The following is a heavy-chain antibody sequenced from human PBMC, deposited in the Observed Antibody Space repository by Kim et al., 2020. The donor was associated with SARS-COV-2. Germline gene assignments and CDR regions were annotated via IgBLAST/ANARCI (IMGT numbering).Heavy chain of an antibody. J-gene: IGHJ6*03. CDR2: IYFSGST. CDR1: GGSISSYY. CDR3: ARVVTMVQGVIIAPYYYYYMDV. Sequence: SETLSLTCTVSGGSISSYYWSWIRQPPGKGLEWIGYIYFSGSTNYNPSLKSRVTISVDTSKNQFSLKLSSVTAADTAVYYCARVVTMVQGVIIAPYYYYYMDVWGKATTVTVSS. V-gene: IGHV4-59*01. D-gene: IGHD3-10*01.